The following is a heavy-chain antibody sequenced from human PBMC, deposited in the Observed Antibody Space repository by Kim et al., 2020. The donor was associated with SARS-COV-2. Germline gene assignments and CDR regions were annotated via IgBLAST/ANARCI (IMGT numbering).Heavy chain of an antibody. CDR1: GFTFSSYW. J-gene: IGHJ3*02. V-gene: IGHV3-7*01. Sequence: GGSLRLSCAASGFTFSSYWMSWVRQAPGKGLEWVANIKQDGSEKYYVDSVKGRFTISRDNAKNSLYLQMNSLRAEDTAVYYCARDLYAGPAHSFDIWSQGTAVTVS. CDR2: IKQDGSEK. D-gene: IGHD2-8*01. CDR3: ARDLYAGPAHSFDI.